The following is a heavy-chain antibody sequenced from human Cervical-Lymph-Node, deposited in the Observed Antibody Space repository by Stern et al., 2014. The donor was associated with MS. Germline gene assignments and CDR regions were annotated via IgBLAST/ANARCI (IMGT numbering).Heavy chain of an antibody. CDR3: ARRGHRYGTDEHYYYGMDV. J-gene: IGHJ6*02. D-gene: IGHD5-18*01. V-gene: IGHV3-74*02. CDR1: GFTFGSYW. CDR2: INTDGSST. Sequence: EVQLVESGGGLVQPGGSLRLSCAASGFTFGSYWMHWVRQVTGKGLVWVSRINTDGSSTIYADSVKGRFTVSRDNAKNTLYLQMNSLRVEDTAVYYCARRGHRYGTDEHYYYGMDVWGQGTTVTVS.